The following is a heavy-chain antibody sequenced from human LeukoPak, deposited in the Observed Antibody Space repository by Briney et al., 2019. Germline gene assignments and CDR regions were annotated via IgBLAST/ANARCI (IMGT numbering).Heavy chain of an antibody. CDR1: GGSVSSGSYY. CDR3: ARGFGDWGLSWFDP. CDR2: IYYSGSA. J-gene: IGHJ5*02. D-gene: IGHD3-10*01. V-gene: IGHV4-61*01. Sequence: SETLSLTCTVSGGSVSSGSYYWSCIRQPPGKGLEWIGYIYYSGSAKYNPSLKSRVTISVDTSKNQFSLKLTSVTAADTAVYYCARGFGDWGLSWFDPWGQGTLVTVSS.